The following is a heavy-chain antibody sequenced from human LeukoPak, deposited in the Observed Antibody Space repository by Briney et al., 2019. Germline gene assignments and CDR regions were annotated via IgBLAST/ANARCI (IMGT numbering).Heavy chain of an antibody. CDR2: INPNSGGT. J-gene: IGHJ4*02. Sequence: ASVKVSCKASGYTFTGYYMHWVRQAPGQGLEWMGWINPNSGGTNYAQKFQGRVTMTRDTSISTAYMELSRLRSNDTAVYYCARDLRMPRAGDFDYWGQGTLVTVSS. CDR1: GYTFTGYY. D-gene: IGHD3-16*01. V-gene: IGHV1-2*02. CDR3: ARDLRMPRAGDFDY.